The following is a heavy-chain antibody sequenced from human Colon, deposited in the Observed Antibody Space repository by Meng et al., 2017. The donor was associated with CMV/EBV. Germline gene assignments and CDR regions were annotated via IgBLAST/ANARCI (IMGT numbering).Heavy chain of an antibody. Sequence: GESLKISCAASGFSFSSYAMHWVRQAPGKGLEWVSVILYDGSSQQYADSVKGRFTISRDDSKDTVFLQMNSLKTEDAAVYYCTTDGGSTRNFYGLDVWGQGTTVTVSS. CDR3: TTDGGSTRNFYGLDV. CDR2: ILYDGSSQ. D-gene: IGHD3-16*01. CDR1: GFSFSSYA. V-gene: IGHV3-30-3*01. J-gene: IGHJ6*02.